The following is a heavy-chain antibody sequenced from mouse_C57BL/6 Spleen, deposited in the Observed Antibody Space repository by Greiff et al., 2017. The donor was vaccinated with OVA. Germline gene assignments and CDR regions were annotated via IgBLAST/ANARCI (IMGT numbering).Heavy chain of an antibody. CDR1: GYTFTGYW. CDR2: ILPGSGST. CDR3: ARKVYYEYDERYFDV. V-gene: IGHV1-9*01. D-gene: IGHD2-4*01. J-gene: IGHJ1*03. Sequence: QVQLQQSGAELMKPGASVKLSCTATGYTFTGYWIAWVQQRPGHGLEWIGEILPGSGSTNYNEKFKGKSTFTADTSSNTVYLQLSRLTTEDSAIYYGARKVYYEYDERYFDVWGTGTTVTVSS.